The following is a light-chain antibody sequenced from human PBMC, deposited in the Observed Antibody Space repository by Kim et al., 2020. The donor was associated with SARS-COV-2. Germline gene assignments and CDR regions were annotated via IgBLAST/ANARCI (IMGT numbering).Light chain of an antibody. CDR1: QSINNN. CDR2: GAS. CDR3: HQYNNWPGT. Sequence: EMVVTQSPATLSVSPGERATLSCRASQSINNNLAWYQKKPGQAPRLLIYGASTRATGIPGRFSGSGSVTEFTLTISSLHSEDFAIYYCHQYNNWPGTFGQGTTLEI. J-gene: IGKJ2*01. V-gene: IGKV3-15*01.